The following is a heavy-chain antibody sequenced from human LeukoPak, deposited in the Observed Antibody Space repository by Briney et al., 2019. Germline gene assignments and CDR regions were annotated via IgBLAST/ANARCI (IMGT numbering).Heavy chain of an antibody. CDR2: IYPGDSEI. Sequence: GESLKISCDTSGYIFASYWIGWVRQMPGKGLEWMGVIYPGDSEIRYTPSLQGQVTISADKSISTAYLQWSSLRASDTAMYYCARHLSLSVGNYYGMDVWGQGTTVTVSS. J-gene: IGHJ6*02. CDR3: ARHLSLSVGNYYGMDV. CDR1: GYIFASYW. V-gene: IGHV5-51*01. D-gene: IGHD2/OR15-2a*01.